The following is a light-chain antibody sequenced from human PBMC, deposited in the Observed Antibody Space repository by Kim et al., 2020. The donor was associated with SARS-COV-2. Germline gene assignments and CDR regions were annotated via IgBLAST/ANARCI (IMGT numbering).Light chain of an antibody. CDR3: QQYDEWPLT. Sequence: VYPGERAILSCRASQGVSSNLAWYQQKPGQAPRLLVYGASTRATGIPTTFSGSGSGTEFTLTISSLQSEDFAIYYCQQYDEWPLTFGQGTKVDIK. J-gene: IGKJ1*01. CDR2: GAS. V-gene: IGKV3-15*01. CDR1: QGVSSN.